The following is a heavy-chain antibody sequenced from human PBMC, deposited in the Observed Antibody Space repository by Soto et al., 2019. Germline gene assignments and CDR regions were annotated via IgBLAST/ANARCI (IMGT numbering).Heavy chain of an antibody. V-gene: IGHV3-74*01. J-gene: IGHJ4*02. CDR2: INSDGSST. CDR3: ARLSLIRGLTADY. CDR1: GFTFRNYW. D-gene: IGHD3-10*01. Sequence: EVQLAESGGGLVQPGGSLRLACAASGFTFRNYWMHWVRQAPGKGLVWVSRINSDGSSTSYADSVKGRFTISRDNAKSTLYLQMNSLRAEDTAVYYCARLSLIRGLTADYWGQGILVTVSS.